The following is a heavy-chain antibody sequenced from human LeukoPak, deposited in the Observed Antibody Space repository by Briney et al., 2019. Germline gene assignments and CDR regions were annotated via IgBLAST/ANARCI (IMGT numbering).Heavy chain of an antibody. CDR2: IKQDGSGE. CDR3: ARDHYNWTPDQGYKVFDY. Sequence: GGSLRLSCAASGFTVSSNYMSWVRQAPGKGLEWVASIKQDGSGEHYVDSVKGRFTISRDNAKNSLYLQMNSLRAEDTAVYYCARDHYNWTPDQGYKVFDYWGQGSPVTVSS. CDR1: GFTVSSNY. D-gene: IGHD1-20*01. V-gene: IGHV3-7*01. J-gene: IGHJ4*02.